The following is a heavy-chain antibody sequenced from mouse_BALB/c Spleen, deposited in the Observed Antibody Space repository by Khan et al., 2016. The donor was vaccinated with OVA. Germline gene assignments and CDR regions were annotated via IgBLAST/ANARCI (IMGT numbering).Heavy chain of an antibody. CDR3: ARDRIDY. CDR1: GYTFSTYW. J-gene: IGHJ2*01. V-gene: IGHV1-7*01. CDR2: INPSSGYT. Sequence: QVQLKQSGAELAKPGASVKMSCTASGYTFSTYWIHWVKQRPGQGLEWLGYINPSSGYTYHNKTFHDKATLTTDKSTSTAYMQLSSLTSEDSAVYYCARDRIDYWGQGTTLTVSS.